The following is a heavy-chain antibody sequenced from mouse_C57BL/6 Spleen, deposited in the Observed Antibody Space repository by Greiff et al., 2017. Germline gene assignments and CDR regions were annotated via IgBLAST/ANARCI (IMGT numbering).Heavy chain of an antibody. D-gene: IGHD4-1*01. Sequence: DVMLVESGGGLVKPGGSLKLSCAASGFTFSDYGMHWVRQAPEKGLEWVAYISSGSSTIYYADTVKGRFTISRDNAKNTLFLQMTSLSSEDTAMYYCARGLGRYAMDYWGQGTSVTVSS. J-gene: IGHJ4*01. CDR2: ISSGSSTI. V-gene: IGHV5-17*01. CDR1: GFTFSDYG. CDR3: ARGLGRYAMDY.